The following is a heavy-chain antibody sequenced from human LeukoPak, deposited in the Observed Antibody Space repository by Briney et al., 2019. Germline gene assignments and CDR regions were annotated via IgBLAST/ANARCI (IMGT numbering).Heavy chain of an antibody. CDR1: GYSFTSYW. CDR3: ARRGYCSSTSCSYQTFDI. J-gene: IGHJ3*02. Sequence: GESLKISCKGSGYSFTSYWICWVRQMPGKGLEWMGIIYPGDSDTRYSPSFQGQVTISADKSISTAYLQWSSLKASDTAMYYCARRGYCSSTSCSYQTFDIWGQGTMVTVSS. CDR2: IYPGDSDT. D-gene: IGHD2-2*01. V-gene: IGHV5-51*01.